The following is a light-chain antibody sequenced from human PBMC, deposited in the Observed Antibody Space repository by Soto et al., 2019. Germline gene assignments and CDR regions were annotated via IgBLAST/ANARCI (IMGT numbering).Light chain of an antibody. CDR2: GAS. CDR1: QCIRSD. J-gene: IGKJ4*01. V-gene: IGKV1-6*01. Sequence: AIEMTTSPSSLSASVVDTDTITCRASQCIRSDLGWYQQKPEKDRTLLIYGASTLRTGYTSRFSGSGSGTDLSFSVSSLHPDSFATYYCFQDLVYWLTLGGGTKV. CDR3: FQDLVYWLT.